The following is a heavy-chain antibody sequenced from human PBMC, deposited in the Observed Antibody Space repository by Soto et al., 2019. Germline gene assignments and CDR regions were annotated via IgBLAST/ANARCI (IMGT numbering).Heavy chain of an antibody. V-gene: IGHV1-69*13. D-gene: IGHD4-17*01. Sequence: GASVKVSCKASGGTFSSYAISWVRQAPGQGLEWMGGIIPIFGTANYAQKFQGRVTITADESTSTAYMELSSLRSEDTAVYYCARVLYGDYYYGMDVWGQGTTVTVSS. CDR1: GGTFSSYA. CDR3: ARVLYGDYYYGMDV. J-gene: IGHJ6*02. CDR2: IIPIFGTA.